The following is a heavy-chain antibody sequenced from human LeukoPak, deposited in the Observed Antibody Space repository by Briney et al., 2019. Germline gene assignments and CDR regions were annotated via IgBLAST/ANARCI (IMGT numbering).Heavy chain of an antibody. CDR1: GLTFSGYA. CDR2: SKYDGSTA. Sequence: GGSLRLSCAASGLTFSGYAMHWVRQAPGKGLEWVSRSKYDGSTAIYAESVKGRFTISRDNARGTLYLQMNSLRVDDTAVYYCAKSDWFDPCGRGILVTVSS. J-gene: IGHJ5*02. V-gene: IGHV3-74*01. CDR3: AKSDWFDP.